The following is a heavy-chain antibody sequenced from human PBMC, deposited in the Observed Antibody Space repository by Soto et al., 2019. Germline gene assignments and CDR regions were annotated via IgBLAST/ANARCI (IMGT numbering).Heavy chain of an antibody. Sequence: QVQLQESGPGLVKPSETLSLTCTVSGGSVSSGNHYWSWIRQPPGKGLEWIGYIYYSGSTSYNPSLRRRLPLSADMSNNPISPKPISRTAADTPTYYCARVTVANKHWGFDSWGRGTLVTVSS. V-gene: IGHV4-61*01. D-gene: IGHD7-27*01. CDR1: GGSVSSGNHY. CDR2: IYYSGST. J-gene: IGHJ5*01. CDR3: ARVTVANKHWGFDS.